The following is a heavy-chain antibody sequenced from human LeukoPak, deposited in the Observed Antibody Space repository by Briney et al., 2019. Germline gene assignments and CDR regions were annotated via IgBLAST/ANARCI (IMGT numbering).Heavy chain of an antibody. CDR3: AKEKMVAADGYQYYYGMDV. CDR2: TSYDGSNK. Sequence: GGSLRLSCAASGFIFSNYGMHWVRQAPGKGLEWVAVTSYDGSNKHYADSVKGRFIISRDTAKNTLYLQMSSLRVEDTAVYYCAKEKMVAADGYQYYYGMDVWGKGTTVTVSS. V-gene: IGHV3-30*18. CDR1: GFIFSNYG. J-gene: IGHJ6*04. D-gene: IGHD2-15*01.